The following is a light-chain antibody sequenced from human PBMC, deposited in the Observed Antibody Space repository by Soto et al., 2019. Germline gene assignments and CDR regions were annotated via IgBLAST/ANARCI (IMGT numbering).Light chain of an antibody. CDR1: QSVSSK. J-gene: IGKJ2*01. CDR3: QQYNNWPRT. Sequence: EIVMTQSPATLSVSPGERATLSCRASQSVSSKLAWYQQKPGQAPRRLINGASTRATGIPARFSGSASGTEFTLTISRLQSEDFAVYYCQQYNNWPRTFGQGTKLEIK. V-gene: IGKV3-15*01. CDR2: GAS.